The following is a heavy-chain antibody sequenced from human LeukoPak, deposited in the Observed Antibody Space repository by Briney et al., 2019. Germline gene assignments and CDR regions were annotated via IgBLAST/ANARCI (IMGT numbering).Heavy chain of an antibody. Sequence: SETLSLTCTVSGGSISSYYWSWIRQPPGKGLGWIGYIYTSGSTNYNPSLKSRVTISADTSKNQFSLKLSSVTAADTAVYYCAKRTYYYYMDVWRKGTTVSV. V-gene: IGHV4-4*08. J-gene: IGHJ6*03. CDR1: GGSISSYY. CDR3: AKRTYYYYMDV. CDR2: IYTSGST.